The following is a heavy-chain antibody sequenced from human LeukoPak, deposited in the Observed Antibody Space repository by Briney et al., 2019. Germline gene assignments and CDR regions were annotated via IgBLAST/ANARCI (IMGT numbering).Heavy chain of an antibody. CDR3: ARSRYSSGGALYGF. Sequence: SETLSLTCAVYGGSFSGYYWSWIRQPPGKGLEWIGEINHSGSTNYNPSLKSRVTISVDTSKNQFSLKLSSVTAADTAVYYCARSRYSSGGALYGFWGQGTLISVSS. CDR2: INHSGST. CDR1: GGSFSGYY. D-gene: IGHD6-19*01. J-gene: IGHJ1*01. V-gene: IGHV4-34*01.